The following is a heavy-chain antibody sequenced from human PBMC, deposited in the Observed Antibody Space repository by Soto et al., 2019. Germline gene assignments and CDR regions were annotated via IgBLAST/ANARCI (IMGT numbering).Heavy chain of an antibody. CDR1: GGSISSGGYY. CDR3: ARVYCSSTSCYLWGNWFDP. CDR2: IYYSGST. D-gene: IGHD2-2*01. V-gene: IGHV4-31*03. Sequence: QVQLQESGPGLVKPSQTLSLTCTVSGGSISSGGYYWSWIRQHPGKGLEWIGYIYYSGSTYYNPSHKSRVTISVDTSKNQFSLKLSSVTSADTAVYYCARVYCSSTSCYLWGNWFDPWGQGTLVTVSS. J-gene: IGHJ5*02.